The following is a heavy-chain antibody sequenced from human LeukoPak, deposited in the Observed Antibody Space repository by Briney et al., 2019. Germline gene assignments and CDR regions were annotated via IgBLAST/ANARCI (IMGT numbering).Heavy chain of an antibody. J-gene: IGHJ4*02. V-gene: IGHV4-34*01. CDR1: GGSFSGYY. CDR3: ARQEVILFDY. Sequence: PSETLSLTWAVYGGSFSGYYWSWIRQPPGKGLEWIGEINHSGSTNYNPSLKSRVTISVDTSKNQFSLKLSSVTAADTAVYYCARQEVILFDYWGQGTLVTVSS. D-gene: IGHD3-16*01. CDR2: INHSGST.